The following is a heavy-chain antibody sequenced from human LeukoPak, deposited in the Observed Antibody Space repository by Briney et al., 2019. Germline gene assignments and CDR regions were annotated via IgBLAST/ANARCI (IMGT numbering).Heavy chain of an antibody. D-gene: IGHD6-19*01. Sequence: GGSLRLSCAASGNYWMHWVRQAPGKGLVWVSHINSDGSWTSYADSVKGRFTISKDNAKNTVYLQMNSLRAEDTAVYYCARQWSYFDYWGQGTLVTVSS. V-gene: IGHV3-74*01. CDR3: ARQWSYFDY. CDR2: INSDGSWT. CDR1: GNYW. J-gene: IGHJ4*02.